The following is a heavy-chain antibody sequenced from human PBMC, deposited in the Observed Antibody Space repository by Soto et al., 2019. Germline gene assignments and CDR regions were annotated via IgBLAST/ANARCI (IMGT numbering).Heavy chain of an antibody. CDR1: GGSFSGYY. CDR2: INHSGST. Sequence: PSETLSLTCAVYGGSFSGYYWSWIRQPPGKGLEWIGEINHSGSTNYNPSLKSRVTISVDTSKNQFSLKLSSVTAADTAVYYCARLRYGSGSYDGRWFDPWGQGTLVTVPS. J-gene: IGHJ5*02. CDR3: ARLRYGSGSYDGRWFDP. V-gene: IGHV4-34*01. D-gene: IGHD3-10*01.